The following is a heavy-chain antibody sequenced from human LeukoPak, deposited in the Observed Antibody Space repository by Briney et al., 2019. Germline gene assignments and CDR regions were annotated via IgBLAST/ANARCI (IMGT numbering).Heavy chain of an antibody. CDR1: GGSITGYH. V-gene: IGHV4-4*08. CDR3: ARRNAFDI. CDR2: IYSTETT. Sequence: SETLSLTCTVSGGSITGYHWSWIRQPPGKGLEWIGYIYSTETTEYKPSLKSRVTISADRSKNQFSLKLTSVTAADTAIYYCARRNAFDIWGQGTMVTVSS. J-gene: IGHJ3*02.